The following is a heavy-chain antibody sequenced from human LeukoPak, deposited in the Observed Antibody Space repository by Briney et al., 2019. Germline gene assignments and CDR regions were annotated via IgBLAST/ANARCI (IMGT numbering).Heavy chain of an antibody. Sequence: PSETLSLTCNVSGGSISRHYWTWIRQPPGKGLEWIGNILYSGKTHYNPSLKSRVTISGDTSKNQFSLKLSSVTAADTAVYFCARTHVVTATVDLWGQGTLVTVSS. J-gene: IGHJ5*02. CDR1: GGSISRHY. D-gene: IGHD2-15*01. CDR3: ARTHVVTATVDL. V-gene: IGHV4-59*11. CDR2: ILYSGKT.